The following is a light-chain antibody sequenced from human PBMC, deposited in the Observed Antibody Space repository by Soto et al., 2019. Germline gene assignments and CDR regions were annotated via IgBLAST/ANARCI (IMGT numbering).Light chain of an antibody. CDR1: ETVSNW. V-gene: IGKV1-5*01. Sequence: DTQMTQSPSTLSASVGDRVTITCRASETVSNWLAWYQQKPGKAPILLIYDASSWESGVPSRFSGSGSGTEFTLTISSLQPDDSATYYCQQYNSYPLLSFGGGTKVEIK. J-gene: IGKJ4*01. CDR3: QQYNSYPLLS. CDR2: DAS.